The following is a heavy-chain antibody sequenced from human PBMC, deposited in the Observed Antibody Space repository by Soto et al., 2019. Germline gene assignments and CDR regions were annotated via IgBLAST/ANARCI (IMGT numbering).Heavy chain of an antibody. V-gene: IGHV1-8*01. Sequence: QVQLVQSGAEVKKPGASVKVSCKASGYSFTSYDINWVRQATGQGPEWMGWMNPDSGNTGYAQKFQGSVTLTRNTSISTAYMELSSLTSADTAVYYCARGPSRSYRPFWLYWGQGTLVTVSS. CDR3: ARGPSRSYRPFWLY. D-gene: IGHD3-16*02. J-gene: IGHJ4*02. CDR2: MNPDSGNT. CDR1: GYSFTSYD.